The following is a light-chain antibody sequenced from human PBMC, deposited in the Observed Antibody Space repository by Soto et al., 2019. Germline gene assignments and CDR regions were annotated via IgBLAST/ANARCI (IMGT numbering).Light chain of an antibody. CDR1: SSDVGGYNY. CDR3: GSYTSRSTLGPVV. J-gene: IGLJ2*01. CDR2: DVS. V-gene: IGLV2-14*01. Sequence: QSALTQPASVSGSPGQSITISCTGTSSDVGGYNYVSWYQQHPGKAPKLMIYDVSNRPSGVSNRFSGSKSGNTASLTISGLQAEFVADYYCGSYTSRSTLGPVVFGGGTKLTLL.